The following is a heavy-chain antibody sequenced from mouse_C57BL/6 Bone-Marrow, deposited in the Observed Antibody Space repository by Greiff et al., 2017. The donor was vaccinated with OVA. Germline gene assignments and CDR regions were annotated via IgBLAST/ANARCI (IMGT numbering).Heavy chain of an antibody. CDR2: INYDGSST. V-gene: IGHV5-16*01. Sequence: DVKLVESEGGLVQPGSSMKLSCTASGFTFSDYYMAWVRQVPEKGLEWVANINYDGSSTYYLDALKGRFIISRDNAKNMLYLQMSSLKSEDTAKYYGARVDYGSSYRYFDVWGTWTTVTVSS. CDR1: GFTFSDYY. J-gene: IGHJ1*03. CDR3: ARVDYGSSYRYFDV. D-gene: IGHD1-1*01.